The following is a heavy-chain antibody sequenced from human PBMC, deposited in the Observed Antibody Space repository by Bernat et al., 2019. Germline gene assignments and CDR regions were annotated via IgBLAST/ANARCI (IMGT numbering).Heavy chain of an antibody. J-gene: IGHJ4*02. Sequence: EVQLLESGGGLVQPGGSLRLTCAASGFTFKKYAMSWVRQAPGMGLEWVSAITDSGGDTFHSDSVKGRFTISRDNSKDTLYLQMMSLRAEDTAFYHCVKESDSSRPYYFDYWGQGTLVTVSS. CDR3: VKESDSSRPYYFDY. V-gene: IGHV3-23*01. CDR2: ITDSGGDT. CDR1: GFTFKKYA. D-gene: IGHD6-13*01.